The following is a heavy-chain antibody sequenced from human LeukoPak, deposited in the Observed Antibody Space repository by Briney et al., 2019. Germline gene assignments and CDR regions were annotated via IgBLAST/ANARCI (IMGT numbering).Heavy chain of an antibody. Sequence: SETLSLTCTVSGGSISSYYWSWIRQPPGKGLEWIGYIYYSGSTNCNPSLKSRVTISVDTSKNQFSLKLSSVTAADTAVYYCARADVDTAMVYFDYWGQGTLVTVSS. CDR1: GGSISSYY. D-gene: IGHD5-18*01. CDR2: IYYSGST. J-gene: IGHJ4*02. V-gene: IGHV4-59*01. CDR3: ARADVDTAMVYFDY.